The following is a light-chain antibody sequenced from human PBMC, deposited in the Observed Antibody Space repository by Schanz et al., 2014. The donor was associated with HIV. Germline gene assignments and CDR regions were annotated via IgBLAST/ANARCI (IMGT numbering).Light chain of an antibody. V-gene: IGKV1-9*01. CDR3: QQYYSYPRT. J-gene: IGKJ1*01. CDR1: QGISSY. CDR2: AAS. Sequence: IQLTQSPSSLSASVGDRVTITCRASQGISSYLAWYQQKPGKAPKVLIYAASTLQSGVPSRFSGSGSGTYFTLTISSLQPEDFATYYCQQYYSYPRTFGQGTKVEIK.